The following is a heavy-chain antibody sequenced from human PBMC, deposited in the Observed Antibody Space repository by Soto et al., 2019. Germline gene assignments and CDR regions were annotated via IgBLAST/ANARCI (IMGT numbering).Heavy chain of an antibody. J-gene: IGHJ4*02. Sequence: ASVKVSCKASGYTFTSYDIYWVRQATGQGLEWMGWMNPNTGNSGYAQRFQGRVTVTSDTSINTVHMELSSLRSEDTAVYYCARRAETNGWNGFGADKYYFDFWGQGTLVTVSS. D-gene: IGHD1-1*01. CDR3: ARRAETNGWNGFGADKYYFDF. CDR1: GYTFTSYD. V-gene: IGHV1-8*01. CDR2: MNPNTGNS.